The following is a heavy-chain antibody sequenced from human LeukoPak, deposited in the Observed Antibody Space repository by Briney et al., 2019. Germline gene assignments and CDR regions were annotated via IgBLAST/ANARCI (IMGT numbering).Heavy chain of an antibody. D-gene: IGHD3-9*01. Sequence: PGRSLRLSCAASGFTFSTYGMHWVRQAPGKGREWVAVIWYDGTNKYYADSVKGRFTISRDNSKNTLFLQMNSLRVEDTAVYYCARLGSGLRYLDYWGQGTLVTVSS. CDR3: ARLGSGLRYLDY. J-gene: IGHJ4*02. CDR2: IWYDGTNK. V-gene: IGHV3-33*01. CDR1: GFTFSTYG.